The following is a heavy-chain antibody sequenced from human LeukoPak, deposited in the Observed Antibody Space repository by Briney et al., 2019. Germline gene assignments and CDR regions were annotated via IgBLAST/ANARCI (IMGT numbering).Heavy chain of an antibody. Sequence: KSSETLSLTCTVAGGSISGHYWTWVRQPPGKGLEWIGYIYYSGSTNYNPSLKSRVTISVDTSKNQFSLKLSSVTAADTAVYYCARGTYYDFWSGLDAFDIWGQGTMVTVSS. D-gene: IGHD3-3*01. CDR2: IYYSGST. CDR1: GGSISGHY. V-gene: IGHV4-59*11. CDR3: ARGTYYDFWSGLDAFDI. J-gene: IGHJ3*02.